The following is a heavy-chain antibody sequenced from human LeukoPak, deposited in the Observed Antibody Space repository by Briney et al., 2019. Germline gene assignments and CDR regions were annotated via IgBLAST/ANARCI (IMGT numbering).Heavy chain of an antibody. CDR3: ARVWGEYYFDY. CDR2: IWYDGSNK. D-gene: IGHD7-27*01. CDR1: GFTFSSYG. V-gene: IGHV3-33*01. J-gene: IGHJ4*02. Sequence: GGSLRLPCAASGFTFSSYGMHWVRQAPGKGLEWVAVIWYDGSNKYYADSVKGRFTISRDNSKNTLYLQMNSLRAEDTAVYYCARVWGEYYFDYWGQGTLVTVSS.